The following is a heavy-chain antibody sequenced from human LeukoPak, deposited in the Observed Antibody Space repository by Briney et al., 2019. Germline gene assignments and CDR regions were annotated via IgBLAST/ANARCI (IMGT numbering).Heavy chain of an antibody. CDR3: ARDRCDEMGDP. J-gene: IGHJ5*02. CDR2: INGDGSST. D-gene: IGHD2-8*01. Sequence: GGSLSLSCPASGFTFSLYSMHWVRQAPGKGLVWVSRINGDGSSTDYADSVKGRFTISRDNAKNTMYLQMNSLTAEDAAVYYCARDRCDEMGDPGGQGTRVTVSS. V-gene: IGHV3-74*01. CDR1: GFTFSLYS.